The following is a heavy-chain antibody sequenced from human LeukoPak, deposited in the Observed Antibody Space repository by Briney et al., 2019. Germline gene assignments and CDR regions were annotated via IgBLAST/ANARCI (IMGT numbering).Heavy chain of an antibody. CDR2: IYYSGST. CDR1: GGSISSYY. CDR3: ARGSPPGLRYFDWLLSN. V-gene: IGHV4-59*01. J-gene: IGHJ4*02. D-gene: IGHD3-9*01. Sequence: SETLSLTCTVSGGSISSYYWSCIRQPPGKGLECSRYIYYSGSTNYNPSLKSRVTISVDTSKNQFSLKLSSVTAADTDVYYCARGSPPGLRYFDWLLSNWGQGTLVTVSS.